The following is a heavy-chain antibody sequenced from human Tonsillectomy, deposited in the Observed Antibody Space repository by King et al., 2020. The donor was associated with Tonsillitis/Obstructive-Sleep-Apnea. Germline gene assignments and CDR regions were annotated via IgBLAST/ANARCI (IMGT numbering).Heavy chain of an antibody. V-gene: IGHV3-53*01. CDR1: GFTVSRDY. CDR3: ASRYNWHDPLSI. J-gene: IGHJ3*02. Sequence: VQLVQSGGGLIQPGGSLRLSCAASGFTVSRDYMTWVRQAPGKGLECVSVIYSGGGTYYADSVKGRFTISRDNSKNTVYLRMNSLRPEDTAVYYCASRYNWHDPLSIWGQGTMVTVSS. CDR2: IYSGGGT. D-gene: IGHD1-1*01.